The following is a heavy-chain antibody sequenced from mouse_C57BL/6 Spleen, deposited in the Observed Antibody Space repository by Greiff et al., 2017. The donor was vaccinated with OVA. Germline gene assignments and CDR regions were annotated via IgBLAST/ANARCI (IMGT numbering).Heavy chain of an antibody. CDR1: GYTFTSYD. CDR3: ARSPYYYGSSYWYFDV. Sequence: VQGVESGPELVKPGASVKLSCKASGYTFTSYDINWVKQRPGQGLEWIGWIYPRDGSTKYNEKFKGKATLTVDTSSSTAYMELHSLTSEDSAVYVCARSPYYYGSSYWYFDVWGTGTTVTVSS. CDR2: IYPRDGST. V-gene: IGHV1-85*01. J-gene: IGHJ1*03. D-gene: IGHD1-1*01.